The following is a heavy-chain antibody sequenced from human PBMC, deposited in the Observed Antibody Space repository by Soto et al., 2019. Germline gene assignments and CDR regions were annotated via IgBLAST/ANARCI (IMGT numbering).Heavy chain of an antibody. CDR2: IYYSGST. V-gene: IGHV4-39*01. J-gene: IGHJ4*02. CDR1: GGSISSSSYY. D-gene: IGHD1-26*01. Sequence: SETRSLTCTVSGGSISSSSYYWGWIRQPPGKGLEWIGSIYYSGSTYYNPSLKSRVTISVDTSKNQFSLKLSSVTAADTAVYYCASQWELLSTHVYWGQGTLVTVSS. CDR3: ASQWELLSTHVY.